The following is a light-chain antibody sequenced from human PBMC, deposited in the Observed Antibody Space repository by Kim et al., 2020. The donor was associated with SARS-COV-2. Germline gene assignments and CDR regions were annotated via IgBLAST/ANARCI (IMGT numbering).Light chain of an antibody. CDR3: HQYGSSPEVT. CDR2: GAS. J-gene: IGKJ3*01. Sequence: TRATATPYGRASQSVSTIYLAWYQQKPGQAPRLLIYGASSRANGIPDRFSGSGSGTDFTLTISRLEPEDFAVYYCHQYGSSPEVTFGPGTKVDIK. CDR1: QSVSTIY. V-gene: IGKV3-20*01.